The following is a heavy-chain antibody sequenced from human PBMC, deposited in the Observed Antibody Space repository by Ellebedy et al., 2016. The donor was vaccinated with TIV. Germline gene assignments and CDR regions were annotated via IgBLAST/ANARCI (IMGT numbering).Heavy chain of an antibody. Sequence: SETLSLTXTVSGCSISSYYLSWIRQPAGKGLEWIGRIYTSGSTNYNPSLKSRVTMSVDTSKNQFSLKLSSVTAADTAVYYCATSLVVPAAMVERWGQGTLVTVSS. CDR3: ATSLVVPAAMVER. D-gene: IGHD2-2*01. V-gene: IGHV4-4*07. CDR2: IYTSGST. J-gene: IGHJ4*02. CDR1: GCSISSYY.